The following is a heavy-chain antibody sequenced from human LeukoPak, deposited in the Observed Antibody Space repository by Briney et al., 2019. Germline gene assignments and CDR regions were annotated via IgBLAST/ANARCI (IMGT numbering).Heavy chain of an antibody. Sequence: GSLRLSCAASGFTFSSYSMNWVRQAPGKGLEWIGRIYTSGSTNYNPSLKSRVTMSVDTSKNQFSLKLSSVTAADTAVYYCARGGAITEGRTFDPWGQGTLVTVSS. V-gene: IGHV4-59*10. CDR2: IYTSGST. J-gene: IGHJ5*02. CDR3: ARGGAITEGRTFDP. D-gene: IGHD3-10*01. CDR1: GFTFSSYS.